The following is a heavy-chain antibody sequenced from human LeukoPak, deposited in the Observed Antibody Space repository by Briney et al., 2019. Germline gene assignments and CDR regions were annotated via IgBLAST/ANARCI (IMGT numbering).Heavy chain of an antibody. J-gene: IGHJ6*02. CDR3: GGSYYFYGMDV. Sequence: GGSLRLSCAASGFTFGDYDMHWVRQAPGKGLEWVSLIRADGGTTHYADSVKGRFTISRDNAKNSLYLQMNSLRAEDTAVYYCGGSYYFYGMDVWGQGTTVTVSS. D-gene: IGHD3-10*01. CDR2: IRADGGTT. CDR1: GFTFGDYD. V-gene: IGHV3-43*02.